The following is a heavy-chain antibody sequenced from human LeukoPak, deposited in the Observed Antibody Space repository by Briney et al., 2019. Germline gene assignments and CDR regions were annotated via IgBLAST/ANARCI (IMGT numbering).Heavy chain of an antibody. CDR1: GGSFSGYY. D-gene: IGHD1-26*01. J-gene: IGHJ5*02. CDR2: IYYSGST. V-gene: IGHV4-34*01. Sequence: SETLSLTCAVYGGSFSGYYWGWIRQPPGKGLEWIGSIYYSGSTYYNPSLKSRLTISVDTSKNQFSLKLRSVTAADTAVYYCARDPSGSFFNWFDPWGQGTLVTVSS. CDR3: ARDPSGSFFNWFDP.